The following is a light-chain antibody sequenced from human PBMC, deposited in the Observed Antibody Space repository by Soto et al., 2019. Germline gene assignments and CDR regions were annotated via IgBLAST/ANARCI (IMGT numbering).Light chain of an antibody. CDR1: QSVSSSY. J-gene: IGKJ2*01. Sequence: EIVLTQSPGTLYLSPGERATLSCRASQSVSSSYLAWYQQKPGQAPRLLIYGASSRATGIPDRFSGSGSGTDFTLAISRLEREDFAVYYCQQYGSRTYTFGQGTKLVIK. CDR3: QQYGSRTYT. CDR2: GAS. V-gene: IGKV3-20*01.